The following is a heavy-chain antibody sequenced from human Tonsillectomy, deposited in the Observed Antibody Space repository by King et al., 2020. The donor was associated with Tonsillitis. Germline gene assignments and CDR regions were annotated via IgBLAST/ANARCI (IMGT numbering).Heavy chain of an antibody. CDR2: INSDGSST. J-gene: IGHJ6*02. D-gene: IGHD4-17*01. V-gene: IGHV3-74*01. Sequence: VQLVESGGGLVQPGGSLRLSCAASGFTFSSYWMHWVRQAPGKGLVWVSRINSDGSSTSYADSVKGRFTISRDNAKNTLYLQMNRLRAEDTAVYYCARDLHYGDYFSYHYYGMDVWGQGTTVTVSS. CDR1: GFTFSSYW. CDR3: ARDLHYGDYFSYHYYGMDV.